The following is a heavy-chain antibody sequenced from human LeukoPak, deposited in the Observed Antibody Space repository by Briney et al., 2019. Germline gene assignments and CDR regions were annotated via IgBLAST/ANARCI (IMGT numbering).Heavy chain of an antibody. D-gene: IGHD3-22*01. CDR1: GYSFTSNY. J-gene: IGHJ4*02. CDR2: IYPRDGST. Sequence: ASVKVSCKVSGYSFTSNYIHWVRQAPGQGLEWMGMIYPRDGSTSYAQKFQGRVTMTRDTSTSTVYMELSSLRSEDTAVYYCARTIYDSSGYRFDYWGQGTLVTVSS. CDR3: ARTIYDSSGYRFDY. V-gene: IGHV1-46*01.